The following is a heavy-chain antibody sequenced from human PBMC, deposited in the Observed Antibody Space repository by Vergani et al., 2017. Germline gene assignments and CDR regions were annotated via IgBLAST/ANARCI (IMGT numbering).Heavy chain of an antibody. CDR2: IYPGDSDT. Sequence: EVQLLESGAEVKKPGESLKISCKGSGYSFTSYWIGWVRQMPGKGLEWMGIIYPGDSDTRYSPSFQGQVTISADKSISTAYLQWSSLKASDTAMYYCARRYCSGGSCYRFFDYWGQGTLVTVSS. CDR1: GYSFTSYW. CDR3: ARRYCSGGSCYRFFDY. D-gene: IGHD2-15*01. V-gene: IGHV5-51*01. J-gene: IGHJ4*02.